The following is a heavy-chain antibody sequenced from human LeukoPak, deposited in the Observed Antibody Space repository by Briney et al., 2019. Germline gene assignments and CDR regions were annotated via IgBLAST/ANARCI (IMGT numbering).Heavy chain of an antibody. J-gene: IGHJ6*03. CDR2: ISYDGSNK. Sequence: GGSLRLSCAASGFTFSSYWMSWVRQAPGKGLEWVAVISYDGSNKYYADSVKGRFTISRDNAKNSLYLQMNSLRAEDTAVYYCARSRSDYVWGSYRTYYYYYYMDVWGKGTTVTVYS. D-gene: IGHD3-16*02. V-gene: IGHV3-30*03. CDR1: GFTFSSYW. CDR3: ARSRSDYVWGSYRTYYYYYYMDV.